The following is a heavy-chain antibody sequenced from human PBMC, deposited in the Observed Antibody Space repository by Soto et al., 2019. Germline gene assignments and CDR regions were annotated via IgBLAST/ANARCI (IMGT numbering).Heavy chain of an antibody. D-gene: IGHD3-3*01. V-gene: IGHV3-48*02. CDR3: ARDRFWSGPRGNWFDP. CDR2: ISSSSSTI. Sequence: SLRLSCAASGFTFSSYSMNWVRQAPGKGLEWVSYISSSSSTIYYADSVKGRFTISRDNAKNSLYLQMNSLRDEDTAVYYCARDRFWSGPRGNWFDPWGQGTLVTVSS. CDR1: GFTFSSYS. J-gene: IGHJ5*02.